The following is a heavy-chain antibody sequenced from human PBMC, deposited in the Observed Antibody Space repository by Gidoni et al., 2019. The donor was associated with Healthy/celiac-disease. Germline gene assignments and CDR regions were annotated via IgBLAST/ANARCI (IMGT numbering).Heavy chain of an antibody. V-gene: IGHV3-30-3*01. CDR1: GFTFSSYA. CDR3: ARGAEGKGSGWPGEYFQH. J-gene: IGHJ1*01. D-gene: IGHD6-19*01. CDR2: ISYDGSNK. Sequence: QVQLVESGGGVVQPGRSLRLSCAASGFTFSSYAMHWVRQAPGKGLEWVAVISYDGSNKYYADSVKGRFTISRDNSKNTLYLQMNSLRAEDTAVYYCARGAEGKGSGWPGEYFQHWGQGTLVTVSS.